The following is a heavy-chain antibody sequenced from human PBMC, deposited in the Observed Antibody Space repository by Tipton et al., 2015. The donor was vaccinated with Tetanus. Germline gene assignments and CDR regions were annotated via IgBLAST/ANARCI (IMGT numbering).Heavy chain of an antibody. CDR3: ARDHGITWGGMGYYYGMDV. V-gene: IGHV4-30-4*01. CDR2: IYYSGST. D-gene: IGHD3-16*01. Sequence: TLSLTCTVSGDSLSNGDYYWSWIRQPPGKGLDSIGYIYYSGSTYYNPSFKSLVTISVDTSKNQFSLRLSSVTAADTAVYYCARDHGITWGGMGYYYGMDVWGHGTTVSVSS. J-gene: IGHJ6*02. CDR1: GDSLSNGDYY.